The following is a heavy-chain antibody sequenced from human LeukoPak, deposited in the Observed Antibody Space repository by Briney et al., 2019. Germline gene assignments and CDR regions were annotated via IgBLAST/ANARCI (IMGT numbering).Heavy chain of an antibody. Sequence: PGGSLRLSCAASGFTFSSYEMNWVRQAPGKGLEWVSYISSSGSTIYYADSVKGRFTISRDNAKNSLYLQMHSLRAEDTAVYYFAELGITMIGGVWGKGTTVTISS. V-gene: IGHV3-48*03. CDR3: AELGITMIGGV. J-gene: IGHJ6*04. CDR2: ISSSGSTI. D-gene: IGHD3-10*02. CDR1: GFTFSSYE.